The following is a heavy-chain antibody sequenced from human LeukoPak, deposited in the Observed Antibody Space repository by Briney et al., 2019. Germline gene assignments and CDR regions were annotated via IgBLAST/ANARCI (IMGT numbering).Heavy chain of an antibody. V-gene: IGHV3-30*02. J-gene: IGHJ4*02. CDR3: AKRRRPYCSSTSCPSVFDY. CDR1: GFTFGIYA. CDR2: IRYDGSNK. Sequence: PGGSLRLSCAASGFTFGIYAMSWVRQAPGKGLEWVAFIRYDGSNKYYADSVKGRFTISRDNSKNTLYLQMNSLRAEDTAVYYCAKRRRPYCSSTSCPSVFDYWGQGTLVTVSS. D-gene: IGHD2-2*01.